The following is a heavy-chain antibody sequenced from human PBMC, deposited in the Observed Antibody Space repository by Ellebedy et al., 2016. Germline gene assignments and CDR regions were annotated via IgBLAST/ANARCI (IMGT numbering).Heavy chain of an antibody. Sequence: GESLKISCAASGFTFSSYAMSWVRQAPGKELEWVSAISGSGGRTNYADSVKGRFTISRDNSKNTLYLQMNSLRAEDTAVYYCAKDSPVGAPDYWGQGTLVTVSS. CDR1: GFTFSSYA. V-gene: IGHV3-23*01. CDR3: AKDSPVGAPDY. D-gene: IGHD1-26*01. J-gene: IGHJ4*02. CDR2: ISGSGGRT.